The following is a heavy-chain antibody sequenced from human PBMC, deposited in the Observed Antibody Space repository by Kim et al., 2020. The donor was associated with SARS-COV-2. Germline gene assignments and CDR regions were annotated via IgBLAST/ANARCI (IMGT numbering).Heavy chain of an antibody. CDR1: GGSISSSNW. J-gene: IGHJ6*02. D-gene: IGHD2-2*01. CDR3: AGYCSSTSCYAPHLYYYYGMDV. Sequence: SETLSLTCAVSGGSISSSNWWSWVRQPPGKGLEWIGEISHSGSTNYNPSLKSRVTISVDKSKNQFSLKLTSVTAADTAVYFCAGYCSSTSCYAPHLYYYYGMDVWGQGTTVTVSS. CDR2: ISHSGST. V-gene: IGHV4-4*02.